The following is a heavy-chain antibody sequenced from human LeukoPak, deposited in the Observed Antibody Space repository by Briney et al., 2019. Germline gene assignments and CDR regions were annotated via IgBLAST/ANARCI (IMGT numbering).Heavy chain of an antibody. D-gene: IGHD3-22*01. V-gene: IGHV3-7*01. CDR2: IKHDESEK. CDR1: GFTFSSYW. CDR3: ARQGYYDRSGYYS. J-gene: IGHJ5*01. Sequence: PGGSLRLSCAASGFTFSSYWMSWVRQAPGKGLEGVASIKHDESEKYYVDSLKGRITISRDNAKNSLFLQMNSLRAEDTAVYFCARQGYYDRSGYYSRGQGTLVTVSS.